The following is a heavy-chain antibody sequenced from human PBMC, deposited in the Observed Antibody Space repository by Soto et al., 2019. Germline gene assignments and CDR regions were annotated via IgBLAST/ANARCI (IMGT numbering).Heavy chain of an antibody. V-gene: IGHV1-18*04. CDR2: ISAYNGNT. J-gene: IGHJ6*02. CDR3: ARRHSSSWYNYYYYYGMDV. Sequence: SVKVSFKASCYTFTSYGISWVREAPGQGLEWMGWISAYNGNTNYAQKLQGRVTMTTDTSTSTAYMELRSLRSDDTAVYYCARRHSSSWYNYYYYYGMDVWGQGTTVTVSS. D-gene: IGHD6-13*01. CDR1: CYTFTSYG.